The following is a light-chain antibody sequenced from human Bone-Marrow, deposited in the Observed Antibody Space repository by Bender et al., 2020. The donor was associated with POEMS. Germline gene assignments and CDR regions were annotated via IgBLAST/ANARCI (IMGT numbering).Light chain of an antibody. V-gene: IGLV1-44*01. Sequence: QSVLTQPPSASGTPGQRVTISCSGSNSNIGTNAVNWYQQFPGTDPKLLISSDNQRPAGVPDRFYAFKSGTSASLDISGLQSEDGADYYCAAWDAGLSGGVFGGGTKLTVL. CDR2: SDN. CDR3: AAWDAGLSGGV. CDR1: NSNIGTNA. J-gene: IGLJ3*02.